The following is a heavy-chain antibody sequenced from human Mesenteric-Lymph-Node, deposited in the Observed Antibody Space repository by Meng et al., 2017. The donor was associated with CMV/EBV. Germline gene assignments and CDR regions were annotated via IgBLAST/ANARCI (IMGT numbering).Heavy chain of an antibody. Sequence: SETLSLTCAVSGASVTSGSYYWSWIRQPPGKGLEWIGYIYYSGSTHYNPSLKSRVTISVDTSKNQFSVKLSSVTAADTAVYYCARERLYGMDVWGQGTSVTVSS. CDR2: IYYSGST. CDR3: ARERLYGMDV. V-gene: IGHV4-61*01. D-gene: IGHD1-1*01. J-gene: IGHJ6*02. CDR1: GASVTSGSYY.